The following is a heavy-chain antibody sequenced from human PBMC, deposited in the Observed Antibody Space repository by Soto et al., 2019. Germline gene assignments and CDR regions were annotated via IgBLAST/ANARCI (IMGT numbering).Heavy chain of an antibody. Sequence: QEQLEQSGAEVKKPGASVKVSCKASGYSFTKYDFNWVRQATGQGLEWLGWVNPISGNTENAQNFQGRVNLTVNTSTTTAFMEPVSLRSGDSAIYYCATRRINMIRGVFYYGLDVWGHGTTVTVSS. J-gene: IGHJ6*02. CDR2: VNPISGNT. CDR1: GYSFTKYD. V-gene: IGHV1-8*01. D-gene: IGHD3-10*01. CDR3: ATRRINMIRGVFYYGLDV.